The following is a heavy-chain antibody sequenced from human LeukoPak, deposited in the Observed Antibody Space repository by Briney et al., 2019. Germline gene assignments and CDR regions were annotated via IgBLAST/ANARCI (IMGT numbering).Heavy chain of an antibody. CDR2: ISGSVGST. CDR1: GFTFSSYA. D-gene: IGHD3-9*01. CDR3: AKGDILTGLFDY. V-gene: IGHV3-23*01. J-gene: IGHJ4*02. Sequence: PGGSLRLSCAASGFTFSSYAMSWVRRAPGKGLEWVSAISGSVGSTYYADSVKGRFTISRDNSKNTLYLQMNSLRAEDTAVYYCAKGDILTGLFDYWGQGTLVTVSS.